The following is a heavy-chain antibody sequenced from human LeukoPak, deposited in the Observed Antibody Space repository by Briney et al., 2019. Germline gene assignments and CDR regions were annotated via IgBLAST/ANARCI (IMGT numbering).Heavy chain of an antibody. CDR3: ARQYLMESSWFHKGESDNWFDP. D-gene: IGHD6-13*01. V-gene: IGHV4-39*01. Sequence: SETLSLTCTVSGGSISSSSYYWGWIRQPPGKGLEWIGSIYYSGSTYYNPSLERRVTISVDTSKNQFSLKLSSVTAADTAVYYCARQYLMESSWFHKGESDNWFDPWGQGTLVTVSS. J-gene: IGHJ5*02. CDR2: IYYSGST. CDR1: GGSISSSSYY.